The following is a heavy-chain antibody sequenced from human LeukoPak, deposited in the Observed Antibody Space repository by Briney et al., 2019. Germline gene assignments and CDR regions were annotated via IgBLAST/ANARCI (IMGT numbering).Heavy chain of an antibody. CDR1: GGSISSYY. CDR3: ARPITIFGVAPPDV. V-gene: IGHV4-59*01. J-gene: IGHJ6*04. CDR2: IYYSGST. D-gene: IGHD3-3*01. Sequence: SETLSLTCTVSGGSISSYYWSWIRQPPGKGLEWIGYIYYSGSTNYNPSLKSRVTISVDTSKNQFSLKLSSVTAADTAVYYCARPITIFGVAPPDVWGKGTTVTGAS.